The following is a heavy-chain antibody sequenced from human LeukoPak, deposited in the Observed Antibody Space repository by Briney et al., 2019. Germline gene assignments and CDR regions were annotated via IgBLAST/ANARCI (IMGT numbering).Heavy chain of an antibody. CDR1: GYSISSGYY. V-gene: IGHV4-38-2*01. CDR3: ARHRITMVRGVMPYFDY. Sequence: PSQTLSLTCAVSGYSISSGYYWGWIRQPPGKGLEWIGSIYHSGSTYYNPSLKSRVTISVDTSKNQFSLKLSSVTAADTVVYYCARHRITMVRGVMPYFDYWGQGTLVTVSS. D-gene: IGHD3-10*01. CDR2: IYHSGST. J-gene: IGHJ4*02.